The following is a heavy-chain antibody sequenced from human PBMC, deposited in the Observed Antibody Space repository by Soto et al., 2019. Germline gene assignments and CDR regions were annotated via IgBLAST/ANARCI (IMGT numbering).Heavy chain of an antibody. D-gene: IGHD2-15*01. Sequence: SETLSLTCAVYGGSFSGYYWSWIRQPPGKGLEWIGEINHSGSTNYNPSLKSRVTISVDRSKNQFSLKLTSVTAADTAMYYCARGGYCSGASCYIAYWGQGKWVTVSS. J-gene: IGHJ4*02. CDR2: INHSGST. CDR1: GGSFSGYY. CDR3: ARGGYCSGASCYIAY. V-gene: IGHV4-34*01.